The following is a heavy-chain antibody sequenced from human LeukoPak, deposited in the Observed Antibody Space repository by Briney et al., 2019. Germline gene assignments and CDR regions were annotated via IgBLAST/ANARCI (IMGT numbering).Heavy chain of an antibody. J-gene: IGHJ3*02. V-gene: IGHV1-3*01. CDR2: IHADSGNT. CDR3: TIGLAGDWDAFDI. Sequence: GASVKVSCKTSGYTFTTCAVHWVRQAPGQRLEWMGWIHADSGNTKYSQKLQGRVATARDTSASTIYMELTSLRIEDTAVYFCTIGLAGDWDAFDIWGLGTMVTVSS. D-gene: IGHD6-19*01. CDR1: GYTFTTCA.